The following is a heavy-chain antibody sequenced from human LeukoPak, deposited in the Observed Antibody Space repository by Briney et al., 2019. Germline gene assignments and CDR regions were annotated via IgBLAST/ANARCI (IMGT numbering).Heavy chain of an antibody. CDR2: ISSSSSTI. Sequence: PGGSLRLSCAASGFTFSSYSMNWVRQAPGKGLEWVSYISSSSSTIYYADSVKGRFTISRDNAKNSLYLQMNSLRAEDTAVYYCARDKSPGPGFSYGMDVWGQGTTVTVSS. CDR3: ARDKSPGPGFSYGMDV. D-gene: IGHD6-25*01. V-gene: IGHV3-48*01. CDR1: GFTFSSYS. J-gene: IGHJ6*02.